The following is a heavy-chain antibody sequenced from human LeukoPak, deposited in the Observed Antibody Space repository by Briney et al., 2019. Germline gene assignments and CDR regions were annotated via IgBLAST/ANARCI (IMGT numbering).Heavy chain of an antibody. CDR3: ARDTIRVAAVGTDYYYYMDV. D-gene: IGHD6-13*01. CDR1: GGSISSYY. CDR2: IYYSGST. Sequence: SETLSLTCTVSGGSISSYYWSWIRQPPGKGLEWIGYIYYSGSTNYSPSLKSRVTISVDTSKNQFSLKLSSVTAADTAVYYCARDTIRVAAVGTDYYYYMDVWGKGTTVTVSS. J-gene: IGHJ6*03. V-gene: IGHV4-59*01.